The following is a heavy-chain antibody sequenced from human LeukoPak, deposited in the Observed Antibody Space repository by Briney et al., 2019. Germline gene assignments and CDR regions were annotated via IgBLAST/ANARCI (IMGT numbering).Heavy chain of an antibody. CDR3: ARGGSQSYPPDY. CDR1: GYSISSGYY. D-gene: IGHD3-10*01. CDR2: IYHSGST. Sequence: SETLSLTCTVSGYSISSGYYWGWIRQPPGKGLEWIGSIYHSGSTYYNPSLKSRVTISVDTSKNQFSLKLSSVTAADTAVYYCARGGSQSYPPDYWGQGTLVTVSS. V-gene: IGHV4-38-2*02. J-gene: IGHJ4*02.